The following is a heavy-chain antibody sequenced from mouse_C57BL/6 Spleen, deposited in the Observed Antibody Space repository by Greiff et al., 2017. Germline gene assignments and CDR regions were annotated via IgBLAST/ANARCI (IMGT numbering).Heavy chain of an antibody. D-gene: IGHD3-3*01. Sequence: QVQLQQPGAELVRPGSSVKLSCKASGYTFTSYWMHWVKQRPIQGLEWIGNIDPSDSETHYNQKFKDKATLTVDKSSRKAYMQLSSLTSEDSAVYYCARRGGTYWYFDVWGTGTTVTVSS. CDR2: IDPSDSET. J-gene: IGHJ1*03. CDR1: GYTFTSYW. CDR3: ARRGGTYWYFDV. V-gene: IGHV1-52*01.